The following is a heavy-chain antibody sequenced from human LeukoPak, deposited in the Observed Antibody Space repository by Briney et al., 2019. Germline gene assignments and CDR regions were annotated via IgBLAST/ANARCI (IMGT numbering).Heavy chain of an antibody. Sequence: SETLSLTCTVSGGSISSSSYYWGWIRQPPGKGLEWIGSIYYSGSTYYNPSLKSRVTISVDTSKNQFSLKLSSVTAADTAVYYCARDSPPSYGDYGGMDYWGQGTLVTVSS. CDR1: GGSISSSSYY. J-gene: IGHJ4*02. CDR2: IYYSGST. D-gene: IGHD4-17*01. V-gene: IGHV4-39*07. CDR3: ARDSPPSYGDYGGMDY.